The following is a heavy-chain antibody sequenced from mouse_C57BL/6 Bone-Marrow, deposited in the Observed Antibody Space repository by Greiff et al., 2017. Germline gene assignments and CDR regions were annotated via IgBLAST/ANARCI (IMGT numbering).Heavy chain of an antibody. CDR3: ARYYGSSPYYAMDY. J-gene: IGHJ4*01. Sequence: EVMLVESEGGLVQPGSSMKLSCTASGFTFSDYYMAWVRQVPEKGLEWVANINCDGSSTYYLDSLKSRFIISRYNAKNILYLQMSSLKSADTATYYCARYYGSSPYYAMDYWGQGTSVTVAS. V-gene: IGHV5-16*01. D-gene: IGHD1-1*01. CDR1: GFTFSDYY. CDR2: INCDGSST.